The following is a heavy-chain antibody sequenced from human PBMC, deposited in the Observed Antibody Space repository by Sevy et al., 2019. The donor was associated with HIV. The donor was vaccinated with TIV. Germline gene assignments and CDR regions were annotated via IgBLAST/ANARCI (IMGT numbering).Heavy chain of an antibody. CDR3: AKEGYYYDSRGHDWFDP. V-gene: IGHV3-30*18. J-gene: IGHJ5*02. D-gene: IGHD3-22*01. CDR2: ISCDGTNK. CDR1: GFPLRTYV. Sequence: GGSLRLSCVASGFPLRTYVMHWIRQAPGKRLEWVALISCDGTNKKYADSVKGRFTISRDNSKNTLYLQMNSPRVEDTAMDYCAKEGYYYDSRGHDWFDPWGQGTLVTVSS.